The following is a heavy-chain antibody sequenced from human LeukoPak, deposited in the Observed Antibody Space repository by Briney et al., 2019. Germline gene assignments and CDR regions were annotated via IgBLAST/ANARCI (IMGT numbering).Heavy chain of an antibody. CDR2: IIPILGIA. J-gene: IGHJ4*02. CDR1: GGTFSSYA. D-gene: IGHD3-22*01. CDR3: NRITYYYDSSGYYPGDFDY. Sequence: ASVKVSCKASGGTFSSYAIRWVRQAPGQGLEWMGRIIPILGIANYAQKFQGRVTITADKSTSTAYMELSSLRSEDTAVYYCNRITYYYDSSGYYPGDFDYWGQGTLVTVSS. V-gene: IGHV1-69*04.